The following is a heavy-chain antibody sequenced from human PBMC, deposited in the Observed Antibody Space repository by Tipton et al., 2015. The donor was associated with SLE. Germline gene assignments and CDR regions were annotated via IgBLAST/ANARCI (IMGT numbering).Heavy chain of an antibody. J-gene: IGHJ3*02. CDR1: GGSISSGSYY. V-gene: IGHV4-61*09. Sequence: TLSLTCTVSGGSISSGSYYWSWIRQPAGKGLEWIGYIYTSGSTNYNPSLKSRVTISVDTSKNQFSLKLSSVTAADTAMYYCARKYYYDTWANAFDIWGQGTMVTVSS. CDR2: IYTSGST. D-gene: IGHD3-22*01. CDR3: ARKYYYDTWANAFDI.